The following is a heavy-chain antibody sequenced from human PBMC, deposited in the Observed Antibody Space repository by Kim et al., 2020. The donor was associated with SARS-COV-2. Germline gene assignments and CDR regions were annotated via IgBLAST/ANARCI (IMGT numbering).Heavy chain of an antibody. CDR3: AREGDTAMVLDY. CDR2: K. V-gene: IGHV3-30*03. Sequence: KYYADSVKGRFTISRDNSKNTLYLQMNSLRAEDTAVYYCAREGDTAMVLDYWGQGTLVTVSS. J-gene: IGHJ4*02. D-gene: IGHD5-18*01.